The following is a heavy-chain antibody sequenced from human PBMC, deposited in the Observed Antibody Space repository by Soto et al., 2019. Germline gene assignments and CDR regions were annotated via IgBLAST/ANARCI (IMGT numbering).Heavy chain of an antibody. CDR3: ARALYYYDSSGSITPYYYGMDV. V-gene: IGHV4-31*03. CDR1: GGSISSGGYY. Sequence: SETLSLTCTVSGGSISSGGYYWSWIRQHPGKGLEWIGYIYYSGSTYYNPSLKSRVTISVDTSKNQFSLKLSSVTAADTAVYYCARALYYYDSSGSITPYYYGMDVWGQGTTVTVSS. J-gene: IGHJ6*02. CDR2: IYYSGST. D-gene: IGHD3-22*01.